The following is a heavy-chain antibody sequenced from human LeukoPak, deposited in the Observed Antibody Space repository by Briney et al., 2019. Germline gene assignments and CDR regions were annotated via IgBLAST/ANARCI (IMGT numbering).Heavy chain of an antibody. Sequence: ASVKVSCKASGYTFTGYYMHWVRQAPGQGLEWMGWINPNSGGTNYAQKFQGRVTMTRDTSISTAYMELSRLRSDDTAVYYCARVFTDYYDSSGYYHYWYFDLWGRGTLVTVSS. V-gene: IGHV1-2*02. CDR3: ARVFTDYYDSSGYYHYWYFDL. D-gene: IGHD3-22*01. J-gene: IGHJ2*01. CDR2: INPNSGGT. CDR1: GYTFTGYY.